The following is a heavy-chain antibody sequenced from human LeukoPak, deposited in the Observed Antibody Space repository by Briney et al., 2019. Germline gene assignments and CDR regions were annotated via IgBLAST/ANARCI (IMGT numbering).Heavy chain of an antibody. D-gene: IGHD6-13*01. CDR1: GFTFSSYA. CDR3: AKLEDSSSWGAGWFDP. J-gene: IGHJ5*02. Sequence: GGSLRLSCAASGFTFSSYAMSWVRQAPGKGLEWVSAISGSGGSTYYADSVKGRFTISRDNSKNTLYLQMNSLRAEDTAVYYCAKLEDSSSWGAGWFDPWGQGTPVTVSS. V-gene: IGHV3-23*01. CDR2: ISGSGGST.